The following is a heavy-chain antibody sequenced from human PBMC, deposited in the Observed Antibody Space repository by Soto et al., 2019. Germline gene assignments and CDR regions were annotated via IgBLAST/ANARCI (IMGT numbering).Heavy chain of an antibody. CDR2: INSDGSST. V-gene: IGHV3-74*01. D-gene: IGHD2-2*01. CDR3: ARGKYCSSTSCNSAEYFQH. J-gene: IGHJ1*01. CDR1: GFTFSSYW. Sequence: GESLKISCAASGFTFSSYWMHWVRQAPGKGLVWVSRINSDGSSTSYADSVKGRFTISRDNAKNTLYLQMNSLRAEDTAVYYCARGKYCSSTSCNSAEYFQHWGQGTLVTVSS.